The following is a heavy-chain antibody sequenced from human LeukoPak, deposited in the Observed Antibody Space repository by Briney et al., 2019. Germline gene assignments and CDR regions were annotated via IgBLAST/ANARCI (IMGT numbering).Heavy chain of an antibody. Sequence: GGTLRLSCAASGFGFSVYWMHWVRQAPGKGLVWGADINEDGTSASHADSVKGRFTISRDNAKNTLYLQMNSLTVEDTAVYYCARVPTNSYGFGQWGQGSLVTVSS. CDR3: ARVPTNSYGFGQ. CDR1: GFGFSVYW. J-gene: IGHJ4*02. V-gene: IGHV3-74*01. CDR2: INEDGTSA. D-gene: IGHD5-18*01.